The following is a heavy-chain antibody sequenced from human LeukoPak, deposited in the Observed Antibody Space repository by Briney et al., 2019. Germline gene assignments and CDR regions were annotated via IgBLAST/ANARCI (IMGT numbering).Heavy chain of an antibody. CDR3: ARHGGGWSFDY. CDR1: GDSMSSNIYY. J-gene: IGHJ4*02. Sequence: PSETLSLTCNVSGDSMSSNIYYWVWVRQPPRQSLEWIGSVFSTGSTYYNPSLKSRATISVDTSKNQFSLRLTSVTAADTAVYCCARHGGGWSFDYWGQGTLVTVSS. V-gene: IGHV4-39*01. D-gene: IGHD6-19*01. CDR2: VFSTGST.